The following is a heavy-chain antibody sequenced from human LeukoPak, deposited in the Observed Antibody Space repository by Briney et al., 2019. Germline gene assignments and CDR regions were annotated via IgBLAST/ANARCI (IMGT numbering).Heavy chain of an antibody. CDR3: AKQGEIRQDYYMDV. D-gene: IGHD1/OR15-1a*01. Sequence: SVTVSCKASGGSISSYGISWVRQAPGQGLEWMGRIIPVFGTANYAQKFQDRVTITADTVSNTAYMELTSLTSEDTAVYFCAKQGEIRQDYYMDVWGNGTAVTVSS. CDR2: IIPVFGTA. J-gene: IGHJ6*03. V-gene: IGHV1-69*06. CDR1: GGSISSYG.